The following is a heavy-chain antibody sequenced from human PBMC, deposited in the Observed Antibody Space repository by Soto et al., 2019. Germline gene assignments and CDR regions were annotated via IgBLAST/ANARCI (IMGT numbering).Heavy chain of an antibody. J-gene: IGHJ6*02. CDR2: ISYDGSNK. Sequence: GGSLRLSCAASGFTFSSYGMHWVRQAPGKGLEWVAVISYDGSNKYYADSVKGRFTISRDNSKNTLYLQMNSLRAEDTAVYYCAKPLLLWFGELLSSVDYYYGMDVWGQGTTVTVSS. CDR3: AKPLLLWFGELLSSVDYYYGMDV. CDR1: GFTFSSYG. V-gene: IGHV3-30*18. D-gene: IGHD3-10*01.